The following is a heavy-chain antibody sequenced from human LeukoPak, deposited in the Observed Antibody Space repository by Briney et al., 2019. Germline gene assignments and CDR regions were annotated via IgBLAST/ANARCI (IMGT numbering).Heavy chain of an antibody. CDR2: INPYSGDT. V-gene: IGHV1-2*02. Sequence: ASVGVSCKASGYNFIGYYIHWLRQAPGQGLEWMGWINPYSGDTNYARKFQGRVTMTRDKSITTAYMELTGLTSDDTSVYFCFSDDSRSNFDTWGQGTLVTVSS. D-gene: IGHD3-22*01. CDR1: GYNFIGYY. J-gene: IGHJ4*02. CDR3: FSDDSRSNFDT.